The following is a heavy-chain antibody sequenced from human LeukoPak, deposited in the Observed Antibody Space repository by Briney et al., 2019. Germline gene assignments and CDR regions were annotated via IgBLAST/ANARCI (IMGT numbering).Heavy chain of an antibody. CDR3: ARATGDDGYFDY. CDR2: LNPGDSET. CDR1: GYSFTSYW. Sequence: HGESLKISCTGSGYSFTSYWLGCVRQMPGKGLEWMGILNPGDSETRYSPSFQGQVTISVDKSIGTAFLQWSSLKASDTAIYYCARATGDDGYFDYWGQGTLVTVSS. J-gene: IGHJ4*02. V-gene: IGHV5-51*01.